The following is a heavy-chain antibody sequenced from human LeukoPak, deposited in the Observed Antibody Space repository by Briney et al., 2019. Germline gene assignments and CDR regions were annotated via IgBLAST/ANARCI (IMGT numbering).Heavy chain of an antibody. J-gene: IGHJ6*02. CDR1: GFTFSSYS. CDR2: ISSSSSYI. Sequence: PGGSPRLSCAASGFTFSSYSMNWVRQAPGKGLEWVSSISSSSSYIYYADSVKGRFTISRDNAKNSLYLQMNSLRAEDTAVYYCASLAYCSSTSCYGMDVWGQGTTVTVSS. V-gene: IGHV3-21*01. D-gene: IGHD2-2*01. CDR3: ASLAYCSSTSCYGMDV.